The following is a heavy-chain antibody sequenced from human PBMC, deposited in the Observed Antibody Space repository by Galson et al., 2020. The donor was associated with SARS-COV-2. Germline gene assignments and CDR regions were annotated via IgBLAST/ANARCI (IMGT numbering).Heavy chain of an antibody. J-gene: IGHJ1*01. CDR2: IRYDGSNK. Sequence: GESLKISCAASGFTFSSYGMHWVRQAPGKGLEWVAFIRYDGSNKYYADSVKGRFTISRDNSKNTLYLQMNSLRAEDTAVYYCAKGSQGPRKPEYFQHWGQGTLVTVSS. CDR1: GFTFSSYG. CDR3: AKGSQGPRKPEYFQH. V-gene: IGHV3-30*02.